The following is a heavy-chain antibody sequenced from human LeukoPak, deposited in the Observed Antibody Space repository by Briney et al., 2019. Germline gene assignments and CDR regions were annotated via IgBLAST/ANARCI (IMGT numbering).Heavy chain of an antibody. CDR3: ARGTRQLVRGGYYYYYMDV. J-gene: IGHJ6*03. CDR1: GYTFTGYY. D-gene: IGHD6-13*01. CDR2: INPNSGGT. V-gene: IGHV1-2*02. Sequence: ASVKVSCKASGYTFTGYYMHWVRQAPGQGLEWMGWINPNSGGTNYAQKFQGRVTMTRDTSISTAYMELSRLRSDDTAVYYCARGTRQLVRGGYYYYYMDVWGKGTTVTVSS.